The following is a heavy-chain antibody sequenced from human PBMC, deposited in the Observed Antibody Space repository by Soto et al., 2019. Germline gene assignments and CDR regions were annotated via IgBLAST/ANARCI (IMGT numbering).Heavy chain of an antibody. J-gene: IGHJ4*02. CDR3: AKEKSRIFDY. D-gene: IGHD3-10*01. V-gene: IGHV3-43*01. Sequence: PGGSLRLSCAASGFTFDDYTMHWVRQAPGKGLEWVSLITCDGGSTFYSDSVKGRFTISRDNIKNSLILQMSSLRTDDTALYFCAKEKSRIFDYWSQGTLVTVSS. CDR1: GFTFDDYT. CDR2: ITCDGGST.